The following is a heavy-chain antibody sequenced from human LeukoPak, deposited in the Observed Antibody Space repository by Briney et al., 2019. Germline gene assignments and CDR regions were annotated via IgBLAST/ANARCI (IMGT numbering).Heavy chain of an antibody. D-gene: IGHD5-24*01. J-gene: IGHJ2*01. CDR1: GGSISSGGYS. Sequence: PSETLSLTCGVSGGSISSGGYSWSWIRQPPGKGLEWIGHIYQSGSTYYNPSLKSRVTMSVDRSENQFSLKLTSVTAADTAVYYCARDTTYNSYWYFDLWGRGALVTVSS. CDR2: IYQSGST. CDR3: ARDTTYNSYWYFDL. V-gene: IGHV4-30-2*01.